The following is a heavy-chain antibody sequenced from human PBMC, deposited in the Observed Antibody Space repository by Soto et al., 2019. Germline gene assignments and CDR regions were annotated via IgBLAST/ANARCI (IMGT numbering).Heavy chain of an antibody. CDR3: ARDSKSGYCSGGSCYST. CDR1: GYTFTSYA. V-gene: IGHV1-3*01. CDR2: INAGNGNT. J-gene: IGHJ5*02. D-gene: IGHD2-15*01. Sequence: ASVKVSCKASGYTFTSYAMHWVRQAPGQRLEWMGWINAGNGNTKYSQKFQGRVTITRNTSISTAYMELSSLRSEDTAVYYCARDSKSGYCSGGSCYSTWGQGTLVTVSS.